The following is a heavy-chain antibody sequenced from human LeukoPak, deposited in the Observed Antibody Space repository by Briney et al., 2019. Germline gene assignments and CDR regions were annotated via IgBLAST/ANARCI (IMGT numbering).Heavy chain of an antibody. D-gene: IGHD3-22*01. Sequence: ASVKVSCKASGYTFTSYDIIWVRQATGQGLEWMGWMNPNSGNTGYAQKFQGRVTMTRNKYISTAYMELSSLRSEDTAVYYCALSLFYYNSSGYYPFDYWGQGTLVTVSS. CDR2: MNPNSGNT. CDR3: ALSLFYYNSSGYYPFDY. CDR1: GYTFTSYD. J-gene: IGHJ4*02. V-gene: IGHV1-8*01.